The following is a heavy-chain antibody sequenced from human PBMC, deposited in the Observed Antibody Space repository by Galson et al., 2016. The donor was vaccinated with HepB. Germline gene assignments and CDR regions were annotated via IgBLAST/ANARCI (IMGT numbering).Heavy chain of an antibody. CDR3: AKDSVGAAGFYFDD. CDR1: GFSFSNYA. CDR2: ISGGGTNT. D-gene: IGHD6-13*01. V-gene: IGHV3-23*01. Sequence: SLRLSCAASGFSFSNYAMRWVRQAPGQGLEWVSSISGGGTNTYYSASARGRFTISRDNARNTLYLQMNSLRAEDTAVYYCAKDSVGAAGFYFDDWGQGAPVTVSS. J-gene: IGHJ4*02.